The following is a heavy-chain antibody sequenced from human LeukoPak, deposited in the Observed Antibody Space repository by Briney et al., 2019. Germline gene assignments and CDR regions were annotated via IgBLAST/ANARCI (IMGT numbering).Heavy chain of an antibody. CDR2: IIPILGIA. D-gene: IGHD4-11*01. Sequence: SVKVSCKASGGTFSSYTISWVRQAPGQGLEWMGRIIPILGIANYAQKFQGRVTITADKSTSTAYMELSSLRSEDTAVYYCATYSNCVYYYYCYRDVWGKGTAVTVSS. V-gene: IGHV1-69*02. CDR1: GGTFSSYT. CDR3: ATYSNCVYYYYCYRDV. J-gene: IGHJ6*03.